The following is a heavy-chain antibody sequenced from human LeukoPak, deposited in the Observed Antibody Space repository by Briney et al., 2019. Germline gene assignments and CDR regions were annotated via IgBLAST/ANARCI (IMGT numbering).Heavy chain of an antibody. V-gene: IGHV3-7*01. D-gene: IGHD6-13*01. Sequence: GGSLRLSCADSGFIFSRYWMTWVRQAPGKGLEWVANIDQSGNEKFYVDSVKGRFTISRDNSKNSQYLQLNSVRVEDTAVYYCARDQGAAGDFWGQGTLVTVSS. CDR1: GFIFSRYW. J-gene: IGHJ4*02. CDR3: ARDQGAAGDF. CDR2: IDQSGNEK.